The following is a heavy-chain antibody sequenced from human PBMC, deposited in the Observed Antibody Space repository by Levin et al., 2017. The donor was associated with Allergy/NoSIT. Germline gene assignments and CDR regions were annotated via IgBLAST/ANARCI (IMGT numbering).Heavy chain of an antibody. J-gene: IGHJ5*02. V-gene: IGHV3-21*01. CDR3: ARESTGYSYDFDA. Sequence: GESLKISCAASGFTLRTYTMNWVRQAPGKGLEWVSSISSSSSYIYYADSVKGRFTISRDNAKNSLYLQMNSLRAEDTAFYYCARESTGYSYDFDAWGQGTLVTVSS. CDR1: GFTLRTYT. CDR2: ISSSSSYI. D-gene: IGHD5-12*01.